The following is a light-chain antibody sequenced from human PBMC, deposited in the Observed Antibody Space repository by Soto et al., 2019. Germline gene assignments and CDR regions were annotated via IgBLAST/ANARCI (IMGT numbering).Light chain of an antibody. CDR1: SSDVGGYNY. Sequence: QSALTQPRSVSGSPGQSVTISCAGTSSDVGGYNYVPWYQQHPGKAPKLMIYDVSQRPSGVPDRFSGSKSGNTASLTISGLQAEDEADYYCCSFAGTYPFALDVFGTRTKGTVL. CDR2: DVS. V-gene: IGLV2-11*01. CDR3: CSFAGTYPFALDV. J-gene: IGLJ1*01.